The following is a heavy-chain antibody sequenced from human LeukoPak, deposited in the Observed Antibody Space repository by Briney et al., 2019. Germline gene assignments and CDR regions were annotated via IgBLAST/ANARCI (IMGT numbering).Heavy chain of an antibody. CDR3: AKTHSGSWLGAFDI. D-gene: IGHD1-26*01. V-gene: IGHV3-9*01. J-gene: IGHJ3*02. Sequence: GGSLRLSCAASGFTFSSYEMNWVRQAPGKGLEWVSGISWNSGSIGYADSVKGRFTISRDNAKNSLYLQMNSLRAEDTALYYCAKTHSGSWLGAFDIWGQGTMVTVSS. CDR1: GFTFSSYE. CDR2: ISWNSGSI.